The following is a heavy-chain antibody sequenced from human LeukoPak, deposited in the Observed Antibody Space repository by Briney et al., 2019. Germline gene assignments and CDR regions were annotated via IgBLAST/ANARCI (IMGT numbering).Heavy chain of an antibody. V-gene: IGHV3-53*01. CDR1: GFTVSSNY. J-gene: IGHJ4*02. CDR2: TYSGGSP. D-gene: IGHD6-13*01. Sequence: SGGSLRLSCAASGFTVSSNYMSWVRQAPGKGLEWVSVTYSGGSPYYADSVKGRFTFSRDNSKNTLYLQMNSLRAEDTALYYCAKRLTLSSSWHYFDYWGQGTLVTVSS. CDR3: AKRLTLSSSWHYFDY.